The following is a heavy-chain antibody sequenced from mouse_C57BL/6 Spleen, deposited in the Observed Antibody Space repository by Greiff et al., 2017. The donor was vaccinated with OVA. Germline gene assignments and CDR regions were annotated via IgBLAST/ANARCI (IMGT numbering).Heavy chain of an antibody. J-gene: IGHJ4*01. CDR1: GFTFSSYT. CDR2: ISGGGGNT. V-gene: IGHV5-9*01. D-gene: IGHD3-2*02. Sequence: EVMLVESGGGLVKPGGSLKLSCAASGFTFSSYTMSWVRQTPEKRLEWVATISGGGGNTYYPDSVKGRFTISRDNAKNTLYLQMSSLRSEDTALYYCASPDSSGYDYAMDYWGQGTSGTVSS. CDR3: ASPDSSGYDYAMDY.